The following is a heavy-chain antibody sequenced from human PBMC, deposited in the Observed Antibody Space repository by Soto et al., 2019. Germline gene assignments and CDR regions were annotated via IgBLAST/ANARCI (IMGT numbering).Heavy chain of an antibody. CDR3: ARKGGSIGGWFGRKFDS. CDR2: ISSGGTTT. J-gene: IGHJ4*02. V-gene: IGHV3-23*01. Sequence: DVELLESGGDLVQPGGSLRLSCAASGFTFSTHAMSWVRQAPGKGLEWVSIISSGGTTTFYAASVEGRFTISRDKSKNTLYQQMNSLRADDTAVYYCARKGGSIGGWFGRKFDSWGQGTQVTVSS. D-gene: IGHD6-19*01. CDR1: GFTFSTHA.